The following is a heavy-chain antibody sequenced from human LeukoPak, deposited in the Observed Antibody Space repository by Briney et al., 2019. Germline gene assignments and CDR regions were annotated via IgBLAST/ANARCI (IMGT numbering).Heavy chain of an antibody. CDR2: ISWDGGST. D-gene: IGHD1-1*01. V-gene: IGHV3-43D*04. J-gene: IGHJ4*02. CDR3: AKDVKRTGWDYFDY. CDR1: GFTFDDCA. Sequence: PGGSLRLSCAASGFTFDDCAMHWVRQAPGKGLEWVSLISWDGGSTYYADSVKGRFTISRDNSKNSLYLQMNSLRAEDTALYYCAKDVKRTGWDYFDYWGQGTLVTVSS.